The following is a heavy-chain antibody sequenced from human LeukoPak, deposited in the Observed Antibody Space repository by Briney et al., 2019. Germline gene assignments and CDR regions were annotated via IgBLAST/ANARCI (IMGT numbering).Heavy chain of an antibody. D-gene: IGHD3-16*01. CDR3: ARHPPQCELGEYYFDY. CDR2: IYYSGST. J-gene: IGHJ4*02. V-gene: IGHV4-59*08. Sequence: KPSETLSLTCTVSGGSINSYYWSWIRQPPGKGLEWIGYIYYSGSTNYNPSLKSRVTISVDTSKNQFSLKLSSLTAADTAVYYCARHPPQCELGEYYFDYWGQGTLVTVSS. CDR1: GGSINSYY.